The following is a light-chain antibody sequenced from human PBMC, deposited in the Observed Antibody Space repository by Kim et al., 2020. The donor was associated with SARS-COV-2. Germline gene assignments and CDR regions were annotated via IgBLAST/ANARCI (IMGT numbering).Light chain of an antibody. CDR3: SSYTSSSTLYV. CDR1: SSDVGGYNY. V-gene: IGLV2-14*03. J-gene: IGLJ1*01. Sequence: QSITISCTGTSSDVGGYNYVSWYQQHPGKAPKLMIYDVSNRPSGVSDPFSGSKSGNTASLTISGLQAEDEADYYCSSYTSSSTLYVFGTGTKVTVL. CDR2: DVS.